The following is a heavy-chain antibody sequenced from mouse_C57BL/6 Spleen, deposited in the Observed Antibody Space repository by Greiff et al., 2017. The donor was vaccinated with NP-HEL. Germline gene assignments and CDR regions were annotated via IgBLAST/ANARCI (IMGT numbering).Heavy chain of an antibody. V-gene: IGHV5-6*01. J-gene: IGHJ1*03. CDR2: ISSGGSYT. Sequence: DVHLVESGGDLVKPGGSLKLSCAASGFTFSSYGMSWVRQTPDKRLEWVATISSGGSYTYYTESVKGRFTISSDNAKITLYLQMRRLKSEDTAMYYCARQGGYFDVWGTGTTVTVSS. CDR3: ARQGGYFDV. CDR1: GFTFSSYG.